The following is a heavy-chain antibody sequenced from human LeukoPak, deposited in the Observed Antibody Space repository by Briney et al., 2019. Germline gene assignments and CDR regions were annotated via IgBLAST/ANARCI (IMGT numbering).Heavy chain of an antibody. J-gene: IGHJ4*02. Sequence: PGGYLRLSCVASGFTFSSYAMRWVRHAPGKGLEWISAISGSGDSTYSTDSVKGRFTISRDNSKNTLYMKKNSLRAEDTAVYYCAKKVPANWGSYFDYWGQGTLVTVSS. D-gene: IGHD7-27*01. CDR1: GFTFSSYA. CDR2: ISGSGDST. V-gene: IGHV3-23*01. CDR3: AKKVPANWGSYFDY.